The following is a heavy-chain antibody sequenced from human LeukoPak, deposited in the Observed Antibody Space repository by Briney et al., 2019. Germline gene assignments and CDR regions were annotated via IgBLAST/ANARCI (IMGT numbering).Heavy chain of an antibody. D-gene: IGHD6-19*01. CDR3: ARDSGGQWLVPGQFDY. Sequence: PGGSLRLSCAASGFTFSSYWMSWVRQAPGKGLEWVANIKQDGSEKYYVDSVKGRFTISRDNAKNSLYLQMNSLRAEDTAVYYCARDSGGQWLVPGQFDYWGQGTLVTVSS. V-gene: IGHV3-7*01. J-gene: IGHJ4*02. CDR1: GFTFSSYW. CDR2: IKQDGSEK.